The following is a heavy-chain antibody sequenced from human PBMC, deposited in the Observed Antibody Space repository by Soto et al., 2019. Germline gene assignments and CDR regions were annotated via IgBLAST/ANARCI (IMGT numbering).Heavy chain of an antibody. CDR3: ARHSNEYRKSLDN. CDR1: GGSISGYY. V-gene: IGHV4-59*08. Sequence: QLQLQESGPGLVRPSETLSLTCPVSGGSISGYYWSWIRQPPGKGLEWIAFIHYTGSSNSNPSLKSRVTISVDTSKNQLSLKLTSVTAADTAVYYCARHSNEYRKSLDNWGQGTLVTVS. J-gene: IGHJ4*02. D-gene: IGHD4-4*01. CDR2: IHYTGSS.